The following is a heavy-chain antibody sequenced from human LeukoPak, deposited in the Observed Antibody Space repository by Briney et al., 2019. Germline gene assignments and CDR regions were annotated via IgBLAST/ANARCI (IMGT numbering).Heavy chain of an antibody. V-gene: IGHV4-59*05. CDR2: IYYSGST. CDR3: VRLHLPAQPYYFDY. J-gene: IGHJ4*02. CDR1: GGSISSYY. Sequence: KPSETLSLTCTVSGGSISSYYWSWIRQPPGKGLEWIGSIYYSGSTYYNPSLKSRVTISVDTSKNQFSLKLSSVTAADTAVYYCVRLHLPAQPYYFDYWGQGTLVTVSS.